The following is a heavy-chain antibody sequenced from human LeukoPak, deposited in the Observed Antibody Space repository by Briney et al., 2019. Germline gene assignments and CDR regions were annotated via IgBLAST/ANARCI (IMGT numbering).Heavy chain of an antibody. V-gene: IGHV4-59*01. CDR1: GGSISSYY. CDR3: ARVLGYCSSTSCYGGPDYYGMDV. J-gene: IGHJ6*04. CDR2: IYYSGST. Sequence: SETLSLTCTVSGGSISSYYWSWIRQPPGKGLEWIGYIYYSGSTNYNPSLKSRVTISVDTSKNQFSLKLSSVTAADTAVYCCARVLGYCSSTSCYGGPDYYGMDVWGKGTTVTVSS. D-gene: IGHD2-2*01.